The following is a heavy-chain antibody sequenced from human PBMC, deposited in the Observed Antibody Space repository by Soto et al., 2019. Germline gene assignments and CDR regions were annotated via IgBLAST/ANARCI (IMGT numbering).Heavy chain of an antibody. CDR1: GFTFSSYG. J-gene: IGHJ4*02. CDR3: ARDPITIFGVVNTPDY. V-gene: IGHV3-33*01. D-gene: IGHD3-3*01. CDR2: IWYDGSNK. Sequence: GGSLRLSCAASGFTFSSYGMHWVRQAPGKGLEWVAVIWYDGSNKYYADSVKGRFTISRDNSKNTLYLQMNSLRAEDTAVYYCARDPITIFGVVNTPDYWGQGTLVTVSS.